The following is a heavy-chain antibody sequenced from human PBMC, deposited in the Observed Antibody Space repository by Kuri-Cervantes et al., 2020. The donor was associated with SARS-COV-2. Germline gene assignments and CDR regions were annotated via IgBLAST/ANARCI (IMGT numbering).Heavy chain of an antibody. CDR3: ARTPDPEASYDFWSGYHYYYYMDV. Sequence: ASVKVSCKASGYTFTGYYMHWVRQAPGQGLEWMGWINPNSGGTNCAQKFQGRVTMTRDTSISTAYMELRSLRSDDTAVYYCARTPDPEASYDFWSGYHYYYYMDVWGKGTTVTVSS. J-gene: IGHJ6*03. CDR2: INPNSGGT. CDR1: GYTFTGYY. V-gene: IGHV1-2*02. D-gene: IGHD3-3*01.